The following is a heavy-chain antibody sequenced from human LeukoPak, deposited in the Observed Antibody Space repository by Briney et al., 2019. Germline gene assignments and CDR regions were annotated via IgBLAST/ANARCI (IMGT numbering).Heavy chain of an antibody. J-gene: IGHJ4*02. CDR3: RRASKYYYDSSGYYYYGY. V-gene: IGHV1-18*01. CDR1: GYTFTRYG. Sequence: ASVNVSCKSSGYTFTRYGISWVRQAPGQGLEWMGWISAYNGNTNYAQKLQGRATMNTDRSMRIASMYLRKLTSGQPAWYSCRRASKYYYDSSGYYYYGYWGQGTLVTVSS. D-gene: IGHD3-22*01. CDR2: ISAYNGNT.